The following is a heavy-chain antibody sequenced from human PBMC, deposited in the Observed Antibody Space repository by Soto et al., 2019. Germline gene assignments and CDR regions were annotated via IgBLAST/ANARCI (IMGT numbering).Heavy chain of an antibody. CDR1: GYTFTTYA. Sequence: QVQLVQSGAEVKKPGASVRVSCKASGYTFTTYAIHWVRQAPGQSLEWMGWINVGNGNAKYSQTFQXXLTIXXDXXXXXXXXXXXXXXXXXXXXXXXXXXXXXXYDFWSGFDFWGQGTLDTVS. J-gene: IGHJ4*02. V-gene: IGHV1-3*01. D-gene: IGHD3-3*01. CDR2: INVGNGNA. CDR3: XXXXXXXYDFWSGFDF.